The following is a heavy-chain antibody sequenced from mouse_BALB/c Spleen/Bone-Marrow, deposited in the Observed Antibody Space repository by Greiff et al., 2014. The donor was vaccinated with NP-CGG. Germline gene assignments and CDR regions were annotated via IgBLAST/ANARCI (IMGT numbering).Heavy chain of an antibody. CDR2: IWAGGST. J-gene: IGHJ1*01. Sequence: QVQLKESGPGLVAPSQSLSITCTVSGFSLTSYGVHWVRQPPGKGMEWLGVIWAGGSTNYNSALMSRLSISKDNSKSQVFLKMNSLQTDDTAMYYCARVHLWYFDVWGAGTTVTVSS. CDR3: ARVHLWYFDV. V-gene: IGHV2-9*02. CDR1: GFSLTSYG.